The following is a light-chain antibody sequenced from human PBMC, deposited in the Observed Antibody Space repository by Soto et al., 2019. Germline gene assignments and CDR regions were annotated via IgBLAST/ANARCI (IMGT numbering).Light chain of an antibody. V-gene: IGKV1-12*01. Sequence: VGDNHSNTCRASQGISSWLAWYQQKPGKAPKLLIYAASSLQSGVPSRFSGSGTGRHTTFTCGRLLPEDFPTRYLRHANRLPRTIAQGTKVDIK. CDR2: AAS. CDR1: QGISSW. CDR3: RHANRLPRT. J-gene: IGKJ1*01.